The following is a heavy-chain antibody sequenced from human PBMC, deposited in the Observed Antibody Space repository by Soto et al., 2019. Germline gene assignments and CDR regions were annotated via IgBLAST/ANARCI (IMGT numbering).Heavy chain of an antibody. Sequence: QIRLVQSGSEVAKPGSSVRVSCKASGDTFGRFSINWVRQAPGQGLEWMGGIKPVSDTTNYAPRFQGRVTFTADASTHTVYMELSSLRSEDTAIYYCARDPSTVNKLIGVWFDPWSQGTLVTVSS. J-gene: IGHJ5*02. V-gene: IGHV1-69*01. D-gene: IGHD4-4*01. CDR2: IKPVSDTT. CDR1: GDTFGRFS. CDR3: ARDPSTVNKLIGVWFDP.